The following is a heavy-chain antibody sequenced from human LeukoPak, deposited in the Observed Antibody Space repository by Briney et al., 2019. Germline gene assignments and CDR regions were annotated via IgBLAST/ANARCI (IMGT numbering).Heavy chain of an antibody. CDR2: MNPNSGNT. J-gene: IGHJ4*02. CDR1: GYTFTSYG. CDR3: ARGGIRSSSGRFGY. V-gene: IGHV1-8*03. Sequence: ASVKVSCKASGYTFTSYGINWVRQATGQGLEWMGWMNPNSGNTGYAQKFQGRVTITRNTSISTAYMELSSLRSEDTAVYYCARGGIRSSSGRFGYWGQGTLVTVSS. D-gene: IGHD6-6*01.